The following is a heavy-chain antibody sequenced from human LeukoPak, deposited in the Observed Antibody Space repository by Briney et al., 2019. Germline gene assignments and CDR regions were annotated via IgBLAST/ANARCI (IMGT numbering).Heavy chain of an antibody. Sequence: GESLKISCNGSGYSFNSYWIAWVRQMPGKGPEWMWIIYPGDSDTRYSPSFQGQVTMSADKSITTAYLQWSSLKASDTAMYYCATRRNGYYDYWGQGTLVTVSS. J-gene: IGHJ4*02. CDR2: IYPGDSDT. CDR1: GYSFNSYW. D-gene: IGHD3-22*01. V-gene: IGHV5-51*01. CDR3: ATRRNGYYDY.